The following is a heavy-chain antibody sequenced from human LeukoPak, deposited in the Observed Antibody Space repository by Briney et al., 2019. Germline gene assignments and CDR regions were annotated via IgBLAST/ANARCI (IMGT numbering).Heavy chain of an antibody. V-gene: IGHV3-30*03. CDR3: ARGYGDYDY. CDR2: ISYDGSNK. D-gene: IGHD4-17*01. Sequence: GGSLRLSCAASGFTFSSYGMHWVRQAPGKGLEWVAVISYDGSNKYYADSVKGRFTISRDNSKNTLYLQMNSLRAEDTAVYYCARGYGDYDYWGQGTLVTVSS. CDR1: GFTFSSYG. J-gene: IGHJ4*02.